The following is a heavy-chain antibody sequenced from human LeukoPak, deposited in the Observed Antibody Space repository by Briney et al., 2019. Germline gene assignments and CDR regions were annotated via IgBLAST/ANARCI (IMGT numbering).Heavy chain of an antibody. V-gene: IGHV3-7*01. CDR3: ARRGIVSSSWFDY. J-gene: IGHJ4*02. D-gene: IGHD6-13*01. CDR1: GFTFSSYW. CDR2: IKQDGSEK. Sequence: PGRSLRLSCAASGFTFSSYWMSWVRQAPGKGLEWVANIKQDGSEKYYVDSVKGRFTISRDNAKNSLYLQMNSLRAEDTAVYYCARRGIVSSSWFDYWGQGTLVTVSS.